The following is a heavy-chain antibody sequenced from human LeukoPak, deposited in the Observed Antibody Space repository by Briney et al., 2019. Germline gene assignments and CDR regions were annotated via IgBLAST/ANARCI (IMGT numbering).Heavy chain of an antibody. V-gene: IGHV3-74*01. D-gene: IGHD3-16*01. CDR1: GFTFSSYW. CDR3: ARVAWGSAADAFDL. Sequence: PGGSLRLSCAASGFTFSSYWMHWVRQAPGKGLVWVSRINSDGSSTSYADSVKGRFTISRDNAKNTPYLQMNSLRAEDTAVYYCARVAWGSAADAFDLWGQGTMVTVSS. CDR2: INSDGSST. J-gene: IGHJ3*01.